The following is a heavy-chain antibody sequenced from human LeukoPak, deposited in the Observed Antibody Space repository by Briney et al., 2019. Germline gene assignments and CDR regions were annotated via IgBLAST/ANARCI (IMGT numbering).Heavy chain of an antibody. V-gene: IGHV3-7*03. CDR3: ARGRYSGTTYYFDY. D-gene: IGHD5-12*01. Sequence: GGSLRLSCAASGFTFSTSWMSWVRQVPGKGLEWVANIKKDGSETYYVDSVKGRFTISRNNAKNSLYLQMNSLRAEDTAMYYCARGRYSGTTYYFDYWGQGTLVTVSS. CDR1: GFTFSTSW. J-gene: IGHJ4*02. CDR2: IKKDGSET.